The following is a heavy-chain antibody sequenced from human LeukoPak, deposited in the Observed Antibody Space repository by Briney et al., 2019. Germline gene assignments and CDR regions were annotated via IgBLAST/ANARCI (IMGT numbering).Heavy chain of an antibody. CDR1: SESFSGYY. J-gene: IGHJ4*02. CDR3: ARDLGSYVFDY. CDR2: IYYSGST. D-gene: IGHD1-26*01. V-gene: IGHV4-59*01. Sequence: SETLSLTCAIYSESFSGYYWSWIRQPPGQGLEWIGYIYYSGSTNYNPSLKSRVTISVDTSKNQFSLKLSSVTAADTAVYYCARDLGSYVFDYWGQGTLVTVSS.